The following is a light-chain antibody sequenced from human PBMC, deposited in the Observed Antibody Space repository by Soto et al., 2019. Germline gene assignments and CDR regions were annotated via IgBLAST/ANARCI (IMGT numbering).Light chain of an antibody. CDR3: QQANSFPT. J-gene: IGKJ4*01. Sequence: DIQMTQSPSSLSASVGDRVTITCRASQGISTYLNWYQQKPGKAPKLLIYAASSLQSGVPSRFSGSGSGTDFTLTISSLQPEDFATYYCQQANSFPTFGGGTKVDIK. V-gene: IGKV1-12*01. CDR2: AAS. CDR1: QGISTY.